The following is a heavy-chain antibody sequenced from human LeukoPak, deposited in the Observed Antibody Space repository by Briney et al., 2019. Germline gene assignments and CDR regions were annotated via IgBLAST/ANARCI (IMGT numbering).Heavy chain of an antibody. CDR2: ISSDSSTM. CDR1: RFTFSSNS. D-gene: IGHD3-16*01. V-gene: IGHV3-48*02. J-gene: IGHJ3*02. Sequence: PGGSLRLSCAASRFTFSSNSMNWVRQAPGKGLEWVSYISSDSSTMYYADSVKGRFTISRDNARKSLFLQMNSLRDEDTAVYYCARGYYVSGCYANDAFDIWGQGTVVTVSS. CDR3: ARGYYVSGCYANDAFDI.